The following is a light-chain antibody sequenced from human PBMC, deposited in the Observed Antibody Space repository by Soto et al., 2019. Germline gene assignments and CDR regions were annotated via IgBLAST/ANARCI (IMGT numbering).Light chain of an antibody. CDR1: QDVTTN. Sequence: TQFRAILSAFPGEGATLSCRAAQDVTTNFAWYQLRRGQPPRLLIYDISNRAAGVPARFSGSGSGTDFTLTISSLEPEDFAVYYCQQRSNWPLLTFGGGTKVDIK. CDR2: DIS. V-gene: IGKV3D-11*01. J-gene: IGKJ4*01. CDR3: QQRSNWPLLT.